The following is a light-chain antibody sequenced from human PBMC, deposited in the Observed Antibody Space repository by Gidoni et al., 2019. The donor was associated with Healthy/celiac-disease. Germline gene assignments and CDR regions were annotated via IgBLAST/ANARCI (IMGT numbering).Light chain of an antibody. J-gene: IGKJ3*01. Sequence: EILLTQSPGTLSLSPGERATLSCRASQSVSSSYLAWYQQKPGQAPRLLIYGASSRATGIPDRFSGSGSGTYFTLTISRLEPEDFAVYYCHLRPLTFGPGTKVEIK. CDR1: QSVSSSY. CDR2: GAS. V-gene: IGKV3-20*01. CDR3: HLRPLT.